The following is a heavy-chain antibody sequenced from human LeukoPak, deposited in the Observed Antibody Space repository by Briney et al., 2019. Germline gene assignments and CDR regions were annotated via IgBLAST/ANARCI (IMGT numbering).Heavy chain of an antibody. CDR2: IIPILGIA. V-gene: IGHV1-69*04. CDR3: AREPGGNPFDY. CDR1: GGTFSSYA. D-gene: IGHD4-23*01. Sequence: SVKVSCKASGGTFSSYAISWVRQAPGQGLEWMGRIIPILGIANYAQKFQGRVTITADKSTSTAYMELSSLRSEDTAVYYCAREPGGNPFDYWGQGTLVTVSS. J-gene: IGHJ4*02.